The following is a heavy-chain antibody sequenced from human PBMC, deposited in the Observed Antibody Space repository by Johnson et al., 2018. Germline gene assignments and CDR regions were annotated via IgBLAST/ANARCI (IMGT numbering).Heavy chain of an antibody. CDR1: GFTFSSYD. Sequence: VQLVQSGGGLVQPGGSLRLSCAASGFTFSSYDMHWVRQATGKGLEWVSAIGTAGDTYYPGSVKGRFTISRENAKNSLYLKMNSRGAGDTAVYYCARTVGGSYYYGSGYPPCYDGMDGWGQGTTVTVSS. D-gene: IGHD3-22*01. CDR2: IGTAGDT. CDR3: ARTVGGSYYYGSGYPPCYDGMDG. V-gene: IGHV3-13*01. J-gene: IGHJ6*02.